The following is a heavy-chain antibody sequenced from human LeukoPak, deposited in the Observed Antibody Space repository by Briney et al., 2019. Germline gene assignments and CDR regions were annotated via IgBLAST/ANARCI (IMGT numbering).Heavy chain of an antibody. CDR1: GGSISSYC. J-gene: IGHJ4*02. CDR3: ARTVTATPYFDY. Sequence: SETLSLTCTVSGGSISSYCWSWIRQPPGKGLEWIGYIYYSGSTNYNPSLKSRVTISVDTSKNQFSLKLSSVTAADTAVYYCARTVTATPYFDYWGQGTLVTVSS. D-gene: IGHD2-21*02. CDR2: IYYSGST. V-gene: IGHV4-59*01.